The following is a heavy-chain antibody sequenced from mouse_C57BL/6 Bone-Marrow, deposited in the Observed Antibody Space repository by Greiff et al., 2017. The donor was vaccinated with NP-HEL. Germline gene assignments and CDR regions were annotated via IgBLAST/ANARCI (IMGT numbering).Heavy chain of an antibody. D-gene: IGHD1-1*01. J-gene: IGHJ4*01. CDR1: GFSLTSYG. Sequence: VKLLESGPGLVAPSQSLSITCTVSGFSLTSYGVDWVRQSPGKGLEWLGVIWGVGSTNYNSALKSRLSISKDNSKSQVFLKMNSLHTDDTPMYYCASEGTKGAMDYWGQGASVTVSS. CDR2: IWGVGST. V-gene: IGHV2-6*01. CDR3: ASEGTKGAMDY.